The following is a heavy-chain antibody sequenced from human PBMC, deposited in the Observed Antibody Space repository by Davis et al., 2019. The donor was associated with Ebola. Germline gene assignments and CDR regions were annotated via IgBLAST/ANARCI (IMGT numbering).Heavy chain of an antibody. D-gene: IGHD1-7*01. CDR3: AKRWELHYFDY. CDR2: ISGSGGDP. V-gene: IGHV3-23*01. CDR1: GFTVTNYV. J-gene: IGHJ4*02. Sequence: ESLKISCAVSGFTVTNYVMRWVRQAPGKGLEWVSRISGSGGDPHYADSVKGRFTISRDNSKNTLYLHMNSLRVEDTAVYYCAKRWELHYFDYWGQGALVAVSS.